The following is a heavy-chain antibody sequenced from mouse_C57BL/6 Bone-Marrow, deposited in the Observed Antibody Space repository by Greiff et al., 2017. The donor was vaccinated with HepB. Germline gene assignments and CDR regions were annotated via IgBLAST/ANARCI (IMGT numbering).Heavy chain of an antibody. CDR1: GYAFSSSW. CDR2: IYPGDGDT. J-gene: IGHJ2*01. Sequence: VQLQQSGPELVKPGASVKISCKASGYAFSSSWMNWVKQRPGKGLEWIGRIYPGDGDTNYNGKFKGKATLTADKSSSTAYMQLSSLTSEDSAVYFCASYSACFDYWGQGTTRTVAS. D-gene: IGHD2-12*01. CDR3: ASYSACFDY. V-gene: IGHV1-82*01.